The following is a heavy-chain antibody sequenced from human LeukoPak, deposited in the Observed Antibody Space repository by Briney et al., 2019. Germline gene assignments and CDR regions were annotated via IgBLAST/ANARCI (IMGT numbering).Heavy chain of an antibody. CDR2: ISSGSTI. Sequence: PSETLSLTCAVYGGSFSDYYWSWIRQPPGKGLEWVSYISSGSTIYYADSVKGRFTISRDNAKNSLYLQMNTLRAEDTAVYYCAELGITMIGGVWGKGTTVTISS. CDR1: GGSFSDYY. J-gene: IGHJ6*04. CDR3: AELGITMIGGV. D-gene: IGHD3-10*02. V-gene: IGHV3-69-1*02.